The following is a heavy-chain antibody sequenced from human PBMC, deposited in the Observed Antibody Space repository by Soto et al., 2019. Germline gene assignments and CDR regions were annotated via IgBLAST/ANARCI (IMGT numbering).Heavy chain of an antibody. CDR1: GFTFSDYY. J-gene: IGHJ4*02. V-gene: IGHV3-11*01. CDR3: ARIDGSGSLSPDY. Sequence: GGSLRLSCAASGFTFSDYYLSWIRQAAGKGLEWVSYISSSGNTIYYADSVKGRFTVSRDNAKNSLYLQMNSLRVEDTAVFYCARIDGSGSLSPDYWGQGTLVTVSS. D-gene: IGHD3-10*01. CDR2: ISSSGNTI.